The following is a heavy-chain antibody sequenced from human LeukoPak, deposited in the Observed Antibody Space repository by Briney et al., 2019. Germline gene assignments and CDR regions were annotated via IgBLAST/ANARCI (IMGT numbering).Heavy chain of an antibody. V-gene: IGHV3-23*01. J-gene: IGHJ4*02. Sequence: GGSLRLSCAASGFTFSGYVMTWVRQPPGKGLQWVADISGSGGSTYYADSVKGRFTISRDNSKNTLYLQMNSLRAEDTAVYYCATATYGYVPGYWGQGTLVTVSS. D-gene: IGHD5-18*01. CDR3: ATATYGYVPGY. CDR2: ISGSGGST. CDR1: GFTFSGYV.